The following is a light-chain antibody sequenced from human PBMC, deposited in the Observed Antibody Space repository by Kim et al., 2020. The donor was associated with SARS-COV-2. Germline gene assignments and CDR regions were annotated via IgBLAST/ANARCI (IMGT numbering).Light chain of an antibody. CDR1: QSVSSSY. Sequence: EIVLTQSPGTLSLSPGERVTLSCRASQSVSSSYLAWYQQKPGQAPRLFIYAASSRATGIPDRFSGSGSGTDFTLTISRLQPEDFAVYYCQQYDSSPWTFGQGTKLEI. CDR2: AAS. V-gene: IGKV3-20*01. J-gene: IGKJ1*01. CDR3: QQYDSSPWT.